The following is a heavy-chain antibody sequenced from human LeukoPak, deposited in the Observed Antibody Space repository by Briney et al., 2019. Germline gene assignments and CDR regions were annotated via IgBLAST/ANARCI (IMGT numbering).Heavy chain of an antibody. D-gene: IGHD6-19*01. CDR1: GFTFSSYA. CDR2: ISSNGGVT. Sequence: GGSLRLSCSASGFTFSSYAMHWVRQAPGKGLQYVSAISSNGGVTYYADSVKGGFTISRDNSRNTLYLQMSSLRAEDTAVYYCVRNYPRLSGWNDAFDIWGQGTMVTVSS. J-gene: IGHJ3*02. V-gene: IGHV3-64D*06. CDR3: VRNYPRLSGWNDAFDI.